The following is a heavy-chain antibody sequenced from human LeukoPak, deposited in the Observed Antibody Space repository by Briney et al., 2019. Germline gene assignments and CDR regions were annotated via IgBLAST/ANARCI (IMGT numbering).Heavy chain of an antibody. CDR3: AKVGSDYSNYEEFYYYYYMDV. CDR2: ISGSGGST. V-gene: IGHV3-23*01. CDR1: GFTFSNYW. Sequence: PGGSLRLSCVASGFTFSNYWMSWVRQAPGKGLEWVSAISGSGGSTYYADSVKGRFTISRDNSKNTLYLQMNSLRAEDTAVYYCAKVGSDYSNYEEFYYYYYMDVWGKGTTVTVSS. J-gene: IGHJ6*03. D-gene: IGHD4-11*01.